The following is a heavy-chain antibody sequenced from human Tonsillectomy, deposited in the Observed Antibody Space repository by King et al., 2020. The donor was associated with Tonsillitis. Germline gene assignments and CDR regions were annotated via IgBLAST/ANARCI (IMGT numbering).Heavy chain of an antibody. J-gene: IGHJ4*02. Sequence: HVQLQESGPGLVKPSETLSLTCTVSGVSMRTTYWSWIRRPAGKGLEWIGRVYASGKTYHNPSLKSRVAMSIDTSKNQFSLRLSSVTAADTAVYYCARDRGDYYDSATYDPLYFDSWGQGTLVTVSS. CDR2: VYASGKT. D-gene: IGHD3-22*01. CDR1: GVSMRTTY. V-gene: IGHV4-4*07. CDR3: ARDRGDYYDSATYDPLYFDS.